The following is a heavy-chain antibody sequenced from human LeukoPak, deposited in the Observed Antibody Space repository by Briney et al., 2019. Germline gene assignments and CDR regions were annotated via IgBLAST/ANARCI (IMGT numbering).Heavy chain of an antibody. CDR3: ARVGYSSGWCPDAFDI. CDR1: GFTSDDYG. CDR2: INWNGGST. Sequence: PGGSLRLSCAASGFTSDDYGMSCVRQAPAKGLEWVSGINWNGGSTGYADSVKGRFTISRDNAKISLYLQMNSLRAEDTALYYCARVGYSSGWCPDAFDIWGQGTMVTVSS. J-gene: IGHJ3*02. D-gene: IGHD6-19*01. V-gene: IGHV3-20*04.